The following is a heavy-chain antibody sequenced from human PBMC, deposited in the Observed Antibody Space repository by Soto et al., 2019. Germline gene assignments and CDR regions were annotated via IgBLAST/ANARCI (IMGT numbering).Heavy chain of an antibody. CDR2: SSGSGGST. J-gene: IGHJ4*02. CDR1: GFTFSSYA. CDR3: AKYRTNTDTAMVTFDY. V-gene: IGHV3-23*01. Sequence: GGSLRLSCAASGFTFSSYAMSWVRQAPGKGLEWVSASSGSGGSTYYADSVKGRFTISRDNSKNTLYLQMNSLRAEDTAVYYCAKYRTNTDTAMVTFDYWGQGTLVTVSS. D-gene: IGHD5-18*01.